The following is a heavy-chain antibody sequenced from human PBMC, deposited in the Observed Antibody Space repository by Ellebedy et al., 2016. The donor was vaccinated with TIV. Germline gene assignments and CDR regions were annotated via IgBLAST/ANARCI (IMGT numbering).Heavy chain of an antibody. CDR3: AGGPYYYDSSGWNFFWDY. J-gene: IGHJ4*02. V-gene: IGHV3-48*04. D-gene: IGHD3-22*01. CDR2: ISSSSYNI. CDR1: GFTFSFYT. Sequence: GESLKISXAASGFTFSFYTMNWVRRAPGKGLEWISYISSSSYNIYYADSVKGRFTISRDNAKKSLYLQMNSLRAEDTAVYYCAGGPYYYDSSGWNFFWDYWGQGALVTVSP.